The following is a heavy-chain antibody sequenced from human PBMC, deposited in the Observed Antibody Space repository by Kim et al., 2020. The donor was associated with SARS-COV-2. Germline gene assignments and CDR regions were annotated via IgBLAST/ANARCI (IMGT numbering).Heavy chain of an antibody. Sequence: GGSLRLSCEVSGFTFSGYAMNWVRQAPGKGLEWVSGITSSGGSTFYADSVKGRFTVSRDNSKNTLYLEVNSLRAEDTAVYYCARNAYTSNCYEYWGQGTLVTVSS. D-gene: IGHD6-25*01. CDR2: ITSSGGST. CDR3: ARNAYTSNCYEY. V-gene: IGHV3-23*01. J-gene: IGHJ4*02. CDR1: GFTFSGYA.